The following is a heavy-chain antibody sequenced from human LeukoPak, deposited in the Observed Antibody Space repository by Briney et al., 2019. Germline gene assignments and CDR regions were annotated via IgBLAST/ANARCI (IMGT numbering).Heavy chain of an antibody. CDR1: GFTFSSYA. CDR2: ISGSGDNT. D-gene: IGHD3-22*01. J-gene: IGHJ4*02. Sequence: GGSLRLSCAASGFTFSSYAMSWVRQAPGKGLEWVSGISGSGDNTYYADSVKGRFTISRDNSKNTLYVQVNSLGTENTAAYYCAKGSYYDSSGSFYFDYWGQGTLVTVSS. CDR3: AKGSYYDSSGSFYFDY. V-gene: IGHV3-23*01.